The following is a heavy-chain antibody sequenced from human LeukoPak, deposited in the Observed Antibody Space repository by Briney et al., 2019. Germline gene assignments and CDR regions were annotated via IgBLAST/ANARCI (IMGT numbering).Heavy chain of an antibody. J-gene: IGHJ4*02. Sequence: GGSLRLSCAASGFTFSSYAMSWVRQAPGKGLEWVSAISGSGGSTYYADSVKGRFTISRDNSKNTLYLEMNRRRAEDTAVYYCAXDRTSPTGSYYFDYWGQGTLVTVSS. CDR2: ISGSGGST. CDR3: AXDRTSPTGSYYFDY. V-gene: IGHV3-23*01. D-gene: IGHD3-9*01. CDR1: GFTFSSYA.